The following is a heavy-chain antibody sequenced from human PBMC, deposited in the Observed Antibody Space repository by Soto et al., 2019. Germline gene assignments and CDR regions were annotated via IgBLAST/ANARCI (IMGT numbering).Heavy chain of an antibody. D-gene: IGHD1-26*01. CDR1: GFTFTSYA. V-gene: IGHV3-23*01. CDR2: ISGSGIAT. CDR3: VTPGSSTQIDY. Sequence: EVQLLESGGGLVQPGGSLRLSCAASGFTFTSYAMSWVRQAPGKGLEWVSGISGSGIATYYADSVKGRFIISRDNSKNTLYLQMNSLRVEDTAVDYCVTPGSSTQIDYWGQGTLVTVSS. J-gene: IGHJ4*02.